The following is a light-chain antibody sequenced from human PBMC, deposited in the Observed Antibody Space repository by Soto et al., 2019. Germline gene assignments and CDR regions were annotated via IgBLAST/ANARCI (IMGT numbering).Light chain of an antibody. Sequence: DIQMTQSPSTLSASVGDRVTITCRASQSISSWLAWYQQKPGKAPVLLIYRASSLESGVPSRFSGSGSGTEFTLTISSLQPDDFATYYCQQYNSYSRPFGQGTKVEIK. CDR1: QSISSW. V-gene: IGKV1-5*03. CDR2: RAS. J-gene: IGKJ1*01. CDR3: QQYNSYSRP.